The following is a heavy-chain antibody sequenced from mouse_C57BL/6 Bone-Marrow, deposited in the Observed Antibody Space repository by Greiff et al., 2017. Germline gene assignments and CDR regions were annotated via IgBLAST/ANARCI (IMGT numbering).Heavy chain of an antibody. Sequence: QVQLKQSGAELVKPGASVKLSCKASGYTFTSYWMHWVKQRPGQGLEWIGIIHPNSDSTNYNEKFKSKATLTVDKSSSTAYMQLSSLTSEDSAVYYGASGISLPRDYWGQGTTLTVSS. CDR2: IHPNSDST. CDR3: ASGISLPRDY. D-gene: IGHD2-10*01. J-gene: IGHJ2*01. V-gene: IGHV1-64*01. CDR1: GYTFTSYW.